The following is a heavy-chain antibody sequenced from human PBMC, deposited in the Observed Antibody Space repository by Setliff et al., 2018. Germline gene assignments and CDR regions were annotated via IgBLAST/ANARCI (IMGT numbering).Heavy chain of an antibody. J-gene: IGHJ5*02. D-gene: IGHD3-3*02. CDR1: GGSISSHY. CDR3: ARAGFELGQYNWFDP. CDR2: IYVSTGST. V-gene: IGHV4-59*08. Sequence: PSETLSLTCTVSGGSISSHYWSWIRQPPGKGLEWIGYIYVSTGSTNYSPSLKSRVSISVDRSKNQFSLNLTSVTAADTAVYYCARAGFELGQYNWFDPWGQGTLVTVSS.